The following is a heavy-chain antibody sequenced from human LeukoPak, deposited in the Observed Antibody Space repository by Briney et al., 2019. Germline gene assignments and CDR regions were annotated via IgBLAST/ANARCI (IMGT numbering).Heavy chain of an antibody. Sequence: SETLSLTCTVSGYSISSGYYWGWIRQPPGKGLEWIGIIYHSGRTDYNPSLKSRVTISEDTSKNQFSLKLSSVTAADTAVYYCARDYYGSGSSSGFDPWGQGTLVTVSS. D-gene: IGHD3-10*01. CDR2: IYHSGRT. CDR3: ARDYYGSGSSSGFDP. J-gene: IGHJ5*02. V-gene: IGHV4-38-2*02. CDR1: GYSISSGYY.